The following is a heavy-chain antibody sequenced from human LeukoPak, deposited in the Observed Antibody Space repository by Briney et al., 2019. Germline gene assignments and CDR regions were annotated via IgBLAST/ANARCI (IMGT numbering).Heavy chain of an antibody. Sequence: GGSLRLSCAASGFTFISYWMSWVRQAPGKGLEWVANIKQDGSEKYYVDSVKGRFTISRDNAKNSLYLQMNSLRAEDTAVYYCARAGRLDAFDIWGQGTMVTVSS. V-gene: IGHV3-7*01. CDR3: ARAGRLDAFDI. CDR1: GFTFISYW. CDR2: IKQDGSEK. D-gene: IGHD6-25*01. J-gene: IGHJ3*02.